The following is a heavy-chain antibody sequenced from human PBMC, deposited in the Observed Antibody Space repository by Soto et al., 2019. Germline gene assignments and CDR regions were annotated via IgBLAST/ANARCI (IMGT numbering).Heavy chain of an antibody. CDR3: AKVAQSGVVIEYFDS. V-gene: IGHV3-23*01. D-gene: IGHD3-3*01. CDR2: ISSSGRRT. Sequence: GGSLRLSCVTSGFTFANYGMGWVRQAPGKGLYWVSGISSSGRRTYYADSVKGRFTISRDNSKNTLYLQMDSLRADDTAVYYCAKVAQSGVVIEYFDSWGQGSLVTVYS. J-gene: IGHJ4*02. CDR1: GFTFANYG.